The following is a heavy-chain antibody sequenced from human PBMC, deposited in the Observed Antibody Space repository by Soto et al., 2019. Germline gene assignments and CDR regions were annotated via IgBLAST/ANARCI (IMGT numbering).Heavy chain of an antibody. V-gene: IGHV1-69*06. J-gene: IGHJ6*02. CDR3: ARAGVRTYYYSGMDV. CDR2: AIPLFGTS. CDR1: EGTFNNYA. D-gene: IGHD7-27*01. Sequence: QEQLVQSGPEMKKPGSSVTVSCKASEGTFNNYAICWVRQAPGRGLEWMGGAIPLFGTSTSAQKFQGRVTITADRSTSTLYMEIKNLKPEDTALYSCARAGVRTYYYSGMDVWGQGTTVSV.